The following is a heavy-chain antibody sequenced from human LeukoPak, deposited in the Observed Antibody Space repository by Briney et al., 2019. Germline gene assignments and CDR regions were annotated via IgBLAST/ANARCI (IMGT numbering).Heavy chain of an antibody. D-gene: IGHD6-13*01. J-gene: IGHJ4*02. CDR2: ISWNSGSI. CDR1: GFTFDDYA. CDR3: ARIGYSSSSFDY. Sequence: GGSLRLSCAASGFTFDDYAMHWVRQAPGKGLEWVSGISWNSGSIGYADSVKGRFTISRDNAKNSLYLQMNSLRAEDMALYYCARIGYSSSSFDYWGQGTLVTVSS. V-gene: IGHV3-9*03.